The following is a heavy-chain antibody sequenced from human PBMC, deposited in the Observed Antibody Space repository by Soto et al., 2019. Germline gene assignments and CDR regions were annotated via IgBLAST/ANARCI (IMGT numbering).Heavy chain of an antibody. CDR1: GYTFTSYA. V-gene: IGHV1-3*01. D-gene: IGHD2-2*02. CDR3: GKSATVPAAIAY. CDR2: INADKGNT. Sequence: QVQLVQSGAEVKKPGASVKVSCKASGYTFTSYAINWVRQAPGQGLEWMGWINADKGNTNYAQKFQGRVTITRDTSASTAHMELSSLRSEDTAVYYCGKSATVPAAIAYWGQGTLVTVSS. J-gene: IGHJ1*01.